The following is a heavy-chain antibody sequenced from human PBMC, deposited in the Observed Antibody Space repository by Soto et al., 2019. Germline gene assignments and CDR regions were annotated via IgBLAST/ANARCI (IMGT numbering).Heavy chain of an antibody. CDR3: VRSQWGAYHA. Sequence: EVQLVESGGGLVQPGGSLTLSCAASGFTFSSFWMTWVRQAPGKGLEWVANITQDGSAKNYVDSVEGRFTVSRDNAKNSLYLQMNILRVEDTAGYYCVRSQWGAYHAWGEGTMVIVSS. D-gene: IGHD6-19*01. CDR1: GFTFSSFW. J-gene: IGHJ3*01. V-gene: IGHV3-7*01. CDR2: ITQDGSAK.